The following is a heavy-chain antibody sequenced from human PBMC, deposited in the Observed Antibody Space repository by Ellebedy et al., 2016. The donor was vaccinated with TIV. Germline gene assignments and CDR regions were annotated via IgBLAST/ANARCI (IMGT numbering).Heavy chain of an antibody. CDR3: AREPATYYGMDV. V-gene: IGHV3-11*04. CDR2: ISSGSSTI. Sequence: GGSLRLXXAASGFTFSDYYMSWIRQAPGKGLEWVSYISSGSSTIYYADSVKGRFTISRDNAKNSLYLQMNSLRAEDTAVYYCAREPATYYGMDVWGQGTTVTVSS. J-gene: IGHJ6*02. CDR1: GFTFSDYY.